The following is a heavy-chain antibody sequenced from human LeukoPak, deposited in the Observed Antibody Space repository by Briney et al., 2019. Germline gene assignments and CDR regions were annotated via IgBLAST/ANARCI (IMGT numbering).Heavy chain of an antibody. Sequence: PSETLSLTCTVPGGSISNYYWSWIRQPPGKGLEWIGYIYYTRSTNYNPSLKSPVTLSVDTSKNQFSLKVSSVTAAETAVYYCARDPRGGTARDNWFYTCGEGALVSVSS. CDR1: GGSISNYY. CDR3: ARDPRGGTARDNWFYT. V-gene: IGHV4-59*01. J-gene: IGHJ5*02. CDR2: IYYTRST. D-gene: IGHD6-13*01.